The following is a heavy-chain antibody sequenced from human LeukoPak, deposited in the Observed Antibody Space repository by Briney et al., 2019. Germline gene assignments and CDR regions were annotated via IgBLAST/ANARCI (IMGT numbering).Heavy chain of an antibody. Sequence: SETLSLTCSVSGGSVTSYYWNWVRQTPGKGLEWIGYISNSETADYGPSFKSRVTMSLDTSKNQFSLKLSSVTAADTGVYYCARGYCSDERCPVFPSWGQGTLVTVSS. J-gene: IGHJ5*02. CDR3: ARGYCSDERCPVFPS. CDR2: ISNSETA. D-gene: IGHD2-15*01. CDR1: GGSVTSYY. V-gene: IGHV4-59*02.